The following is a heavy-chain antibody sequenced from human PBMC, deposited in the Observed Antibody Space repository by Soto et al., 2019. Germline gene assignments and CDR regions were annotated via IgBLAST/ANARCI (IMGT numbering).Heavy chain of an antibody. CDR3: ARSQGSRTILEIYYYYYYGMDV. CDR2: IIPIPGTA. CDR1: GGTFGSYA. J-gene: IGHJ6*02. D-gene: IGHD2-2*01. Sequence: QVQLVQSGAEVKKPGSSVKVSCKASGGTFGSYAISWVRHAPGQGLEWMGGIIPIPGTANYAQKFQGRVTIAADESTSTAYMELSSLRSEDTAVYYCARSQGSRTILEIYYYYYYGMDVWGQGTTVTVSS. V-gene: IGHV1-69*01.